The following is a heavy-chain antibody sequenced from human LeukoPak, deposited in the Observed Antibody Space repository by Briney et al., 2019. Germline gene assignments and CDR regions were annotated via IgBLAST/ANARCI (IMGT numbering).Heavy chain of an antibody. V-gene: IGHV3-64D*09. Sequence: GGSLRLSCSASGFTFSSYAMHWVRQAPAKGLEYVSAISSDGGMTSYADSVKGRFTISREDSKNTLYLQMSSLRGDDTAVYYCMKSRPGGFYYGMDVWGQGTTVTVSS. D-gene: IGHD1-14*01. J-gene: IGHJ6*02. CDR2: ISSDGGMT. CDR1: GFTFSSYA. CDR3: MKSRPGGFYYGMDV.